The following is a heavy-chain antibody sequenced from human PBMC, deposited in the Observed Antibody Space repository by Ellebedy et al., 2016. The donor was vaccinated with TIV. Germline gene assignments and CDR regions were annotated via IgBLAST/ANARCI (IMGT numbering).Heavy chain of an antibody. CDR2: IYSGADGGDT. CDR3: LVTTRSRSFDY. Sequence: PGGSLRLSCAASGFTVSTNYMNWVRQAPGEGLEWVSVIYSGADGGDTYYADSVKGRFTISRDNAKNSLYLQMDSLRVEDTAVYYCLVTTRSRSFDYWGQGTLVTVSS. V-gene: IGHV3-53*01. CDR1: GFTVSTNY. D-gene: IGHD4-17*01. J-gene: IGHJ4*02.